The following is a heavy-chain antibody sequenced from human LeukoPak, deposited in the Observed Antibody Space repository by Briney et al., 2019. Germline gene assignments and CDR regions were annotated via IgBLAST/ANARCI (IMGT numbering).Heavy chain of an antibody. V-gene: IGHV3-30*18. Sequence: PGGSLRLSCAASGFTFSSYGMHWVRQAPGKGMEWVAVISYDGSTKYYADSVKGQFTISRDNSKNTLYLQMNSLRAEDTAVYYCAKHYDDFWSGYSDYWGQGTLVTVSS. CDR1: GFTFSSYG. CDR2: ISYDGSTK. J-gene: IGHJ4*02. CDR3: AKHYDDFWSGYSDY. D-gene: IGHD3-3*01.